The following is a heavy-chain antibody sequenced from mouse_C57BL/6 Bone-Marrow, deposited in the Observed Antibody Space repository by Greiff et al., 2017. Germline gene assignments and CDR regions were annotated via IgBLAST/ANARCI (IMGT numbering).Heavy chain of an antibody. J-gene: IGHJ2*01. CDR2: IDPETGGT. V-gene: IGHV1-15*01. CDR1: GYTFTDYE. Sequence: QVHVKQSGAELVRPGASVTLSCKASGYTFTDYEMHWVKQTPVHGLEWIGAIDPETGGTAYNQKFKGKALLTADKSSSTAYMELRSLTSEDSAVYYCTIDFYWGQGTTLTVSS. CDR3: TIDFY.